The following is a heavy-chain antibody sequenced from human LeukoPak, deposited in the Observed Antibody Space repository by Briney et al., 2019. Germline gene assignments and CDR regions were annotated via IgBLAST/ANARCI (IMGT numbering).Heavy chain of an antibody. CDR1: GGSISSSSYY. V-gene: IGHV4-39*01. D-gene: IGHD6-13*01. Sequence: SETLSLSCTVSGGSISSSSYYWGWIRQPPGKGLAWIGSSYYSGSTYYNRSLKRRVTVGVDRSKDQFYLTLSPVTAADTAVYYCARREWQYGSSWSDYWGQGTLVTVSS. J-gene: IGHJ4*02. CDR3: ARREWQYGSSWSDY. CDR2: SYYSGST.